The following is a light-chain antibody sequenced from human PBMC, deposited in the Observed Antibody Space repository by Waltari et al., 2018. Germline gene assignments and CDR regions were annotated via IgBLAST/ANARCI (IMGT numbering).Light chain of an antibody. J-gene: IGKJ1*01. CDR2: GAS. CDR3: QHYVRLPVA. CDR1: QSIPGT. Sequence: IVLTQSPGTLSLSPGERATLSCRASQSIPGTLVWYQPKPDQPPRLLIYGASNRAAGIPVRFSGSGFGTDFSLTISRLEPEDFAVYYCQHYVRLPVAFGQGTKV. V-gene: IGKV3-20*01.